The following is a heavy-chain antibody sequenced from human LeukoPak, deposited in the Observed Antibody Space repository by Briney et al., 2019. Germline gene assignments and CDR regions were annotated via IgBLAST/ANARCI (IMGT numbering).Heavy chain of an antibody. V-gene: IGHV1-69*02. CDR2: IIPILGIA. J-gene: IGHJ4*02. CDR3: ARSDSASNGIDY. D-gene: IGHD4-11*01. CDR1: GGTFSSYT. Sequence: GSSVKVSCXASGGTFSSYTISWVRQAPGQGLEWMGRIIPILGIANYAQKFQGRVTITADKSTSTAYMELSSLRSEDTAVYYCARSDSASNGIDYWGQGTLVTVSS.